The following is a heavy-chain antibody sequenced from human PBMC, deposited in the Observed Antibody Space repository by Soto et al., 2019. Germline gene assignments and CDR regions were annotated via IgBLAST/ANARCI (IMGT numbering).Heavy chain of an antibody. CDR3: GIFSYYCDSNRYSYLDY. J-gene: IGHJ4*02. CDR1: GYTFTRYY. V-gene: IGHV1-46*01. D-gene: IGHD3-22*01. CDR2: INPSGGST. Sequence: GASVKVSYKAPGYTFTRYYMHWVRQSPGQEHEWMGIINPSGGSTSYAQKFQGRVTMTMAASTSTVYMELSSLRSEDTAVYYCGIFSYYCDSNRYSYLDYWGQGSLVTVSA.